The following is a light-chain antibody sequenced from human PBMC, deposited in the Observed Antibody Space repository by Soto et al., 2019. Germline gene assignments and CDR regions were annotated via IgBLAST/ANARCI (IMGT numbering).Light chain of an antibody. CDR3: QKYNSYSRT. CDR1: QSISSW. Sequence: DIQMTQSPSTLSASVGDRVTITCRASQSISSWLAWYKQKPGKAPKLLIYDASSLESGVPSRFSGSGSGTEFTLTIISLQPDDFATYYSQKYNSYSRTFGQWTKVEIK. J-gene: IGKJ1*01. V-gene: IGKV1-5*01. CDR2: DAS.